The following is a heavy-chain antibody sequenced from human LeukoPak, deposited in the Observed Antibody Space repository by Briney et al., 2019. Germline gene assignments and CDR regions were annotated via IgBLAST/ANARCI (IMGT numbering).Heavy chain of an antibody. D-gene: IGHD3-3*01. CDR1: GRSMSSYY. Sequence: SETLSLTCTVSGRSMSSYYWSWIRQPPGKGLEWIGYVYYSGSTNYNPSLKSRVTISVDTSKNQFSLKLSSVTAADTAVYYCARGPDYDFWSGYPSRYYYYMDVWGKGTTVTVSS. V-gene: IGHV4-59*01. J-gene: IGHJ6*03. CDR3: ARGPDYDFWSGYPSRYYYYMDV. CDR2: VYYSGST.